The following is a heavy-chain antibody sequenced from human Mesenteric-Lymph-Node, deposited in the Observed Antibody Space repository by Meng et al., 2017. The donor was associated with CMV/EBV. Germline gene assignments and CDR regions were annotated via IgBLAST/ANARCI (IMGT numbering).Heavy chain of an antibody. Sequence: GESLKISCAASGFTFKVYGMQWVRQGPGKGLEWVAFIRYDGTKQDYADSVKGRFTISRDNSKNTLYLQMSSLRPEDTAVYYCARGVGYCGGDSCPQYFDYWGQGTLVTVSS. V-gene: IGHV3-30*02. CDR1: GFTFKVYG. CDR3: ARGVGYCGGDSCPQYFDY. D-gene: IGHD2-21*02. CDR2: IRYDGTKQ. J-gene: IGHJ4*02.